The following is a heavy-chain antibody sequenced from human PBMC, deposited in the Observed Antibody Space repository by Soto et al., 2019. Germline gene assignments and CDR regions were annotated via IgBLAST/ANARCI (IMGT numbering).Heavy chain of an antibody. Sequence: GGSLRLSCAASGFTFSSYDMHWVRQATGKGLEWVSAIGTAGDTYYPGSVKGRFTISRENAKNSLYLQMNSLRAGDTAVYYCARSDSYYGSPNPPHAFDIWGQGTMVTVSS. CDR3: ARSDSYYGSPNPPHAFDI. J-gene: IGHJ3*02. D-gene: IGHD3-10*01. CDR1: GFTFSSYD. CDR2: IGTAGDT. V-gene: IGHV3-13*04.